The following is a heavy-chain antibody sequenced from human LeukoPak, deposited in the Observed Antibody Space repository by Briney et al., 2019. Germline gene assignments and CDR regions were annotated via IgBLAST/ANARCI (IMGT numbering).Heavy chain of an antibody. J-gene: IGHJ5*02. CDR2: IYYSGST. V-gene: IGHV4-59*12. CDR1: GGSISSYY. CDR3: ATALGYCSGGSCYFEGHNWFDP. Sequence: KPSETLSLTCTVSGGSISSYYWSWIRQPPGKGLEWIGYIYYSGSTNYNPSLKSRVTISVDTSKNQFSLKLSSVTAADTAVYYCATALGYCSGGSCYFEGHNWFDPWGQGTLVTVSS. D-gene: IGHD2-15*01.